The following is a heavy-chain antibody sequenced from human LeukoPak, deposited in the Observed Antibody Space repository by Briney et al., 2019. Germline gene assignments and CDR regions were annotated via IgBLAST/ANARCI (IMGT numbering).Heavy chain of an antibody. J-gene: IGHJ3*02. CDR2: INAYNGDT. D-gene: IGHD3-22*01. CDR3: ARAYYDSSGDAFDI. Sequence: VASVKVSCKASGYIFTSYGISWVRQAPGQGLEWMGWINAYNGDTNYAQKFQGRVTMTTDTSTSTAYMELRSLRSDDTAVYYCARAYYDSSGDAFDIWGQGTMVTVSS. V-gene: IGHV1-18*01. CDR1: GYIFTSYG.